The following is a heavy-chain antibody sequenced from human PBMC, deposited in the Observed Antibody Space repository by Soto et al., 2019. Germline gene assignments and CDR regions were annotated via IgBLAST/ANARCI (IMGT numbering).Heavy chain of an antibody. V-gene: IGHV4-34*01. Sequence: QVQLHQWGAGLLKPSETLSLACSIYSGSFSGYYWSWIRQPSGKGLEWIGEISQSGNTNYSPSLKSRVSISIDTSKKQFSLNLPSVSAADTAVYYCARAPKVSGSSQTRPDFWGQGTLVTVSS. CDR2: ISQSGNT. CDR3: ARAPKVSGSSQTRPDF. CDR1: SGSFSGYY. J-gene: IGHJ4*02. D-gene: IGHD6-6*01.